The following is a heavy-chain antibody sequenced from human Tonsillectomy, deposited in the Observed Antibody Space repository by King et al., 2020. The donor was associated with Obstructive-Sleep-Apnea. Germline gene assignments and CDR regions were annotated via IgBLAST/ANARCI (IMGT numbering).Heavy chain of an antibody. CDR3: AKEITIFGVVITHRMDV. J-gene: IGHJ6*02. D-gene: IGHD3-3*01. CDR1: GFTFSSYG. Sequence: VQLVESGGGVVQPGRSLRLSCAASGFTFSSYGMHWVPQVPGKGLEWVAVRWNDGSNKYYAASVKGRFTISRDNSKNTLYLQMNSLRAEDTAVYYCAKEITIFGVVITHRMDVWGQGTTVTVSS. CDR2: RWNDGSNK. V-gene: IGHV3-33*06.